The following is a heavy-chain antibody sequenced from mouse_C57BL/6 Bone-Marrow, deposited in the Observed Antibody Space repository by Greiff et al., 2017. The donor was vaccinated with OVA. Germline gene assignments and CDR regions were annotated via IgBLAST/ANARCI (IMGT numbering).Heavy chain of an antibody. J-gene: IGHJ4*01. CDR2: IDPENGDT. CDR1: GFNIKDDY. CDR3: TTDDGAMDY. Sequence: EVQLQQSGAELVRPGASVKLSCTASGFNIKDDYMHWVKQRPEQGLEWIGWIDPENGDTEYASKFQGKATITAETSSNTAYLQLSSLTSEDTAVYYCTTDDGAMDYWGQGTSVTVSS. D-gene: IGHD2-12*01. V-gene: IGHV14-4*01.